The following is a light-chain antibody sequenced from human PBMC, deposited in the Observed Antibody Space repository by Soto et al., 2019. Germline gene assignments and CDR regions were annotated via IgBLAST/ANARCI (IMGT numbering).Light chain of an antibody. J-gene: IGLJ2*01. CDR1: TGAVTSGYY. CDR3: LLYYGGQLGV. CDR2: STN. V-gene: IGLV7-43*01. Sequence: QTVVTQEPSLTVSPGGTVTHTCATSTGAVTSGYYPNWFQQKPGQAPRALIYSTNNKYSWTPARFSGSLLGGKAALTLSGVQPEDEADYYCLLYYGGQLGVFGGGTKLTVL.